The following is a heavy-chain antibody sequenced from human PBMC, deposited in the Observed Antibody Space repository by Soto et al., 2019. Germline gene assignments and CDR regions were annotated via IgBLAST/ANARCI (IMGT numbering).Heavy chain of an antibody. CDR2: ISGSGGST. V-gene: IGHV3-23*01. J-gene: IGHJ4*02. D-gene: IGHD5-12*01. Sequence: GGSLRLSCAASGFTFSSYAMSWVRQAPGKGLEWVSAISGSGGSTYYADSVKGRFTISRDNSKNTLYLQMNSLRAEDTAVYYCAKPDIVATILHPLFDYWGQGTLVTVSS. CDR3: AKPDIVATILHPLFDY. CDR1: GFTFSSYA.